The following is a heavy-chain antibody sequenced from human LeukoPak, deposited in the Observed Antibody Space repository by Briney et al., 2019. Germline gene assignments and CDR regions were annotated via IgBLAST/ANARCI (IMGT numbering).Heavy chain of an antibody. CDR1: GFTFSSYD. Sequence: GGSLRLSCAASGFTFSSYDMHWVRQAPGKGLEWVSAIGTTGDTYYSHSVRGRLTISRENAKNSLFLQMNSLRAGDTAVYFCASSPSYSSSWYALDSWGQGTLVTVSS. CDR2: IGTTGDT. CDR3: ASSPSYSSSWYALDS. D-gene: IGHD6-13*01. V-gene: IGHV3-13*01. J-gene: IGHJ4*02.